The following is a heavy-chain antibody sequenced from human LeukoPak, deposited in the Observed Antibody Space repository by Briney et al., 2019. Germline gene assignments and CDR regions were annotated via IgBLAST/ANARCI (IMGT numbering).Heavy chain of an antibody. CDR2: ISSSSSYI. CDR1: GFTFSSYS. J-gene: IGHJ4*02. CDR3: AKGGCRGTCNPLAY. V-gene: IGHV3-21*04. Sequence: GGSLRLSCAASGFTFSSYSMNWVRQAPGKGLEWVSSISSSSSYIYYADSLKGRFTISRDNSKNTLYLQMNNLRAEDTAVYYCAKGGCRGTCNPLAYWGQGALVTVSP. D-gene: IGHD2-15*01.